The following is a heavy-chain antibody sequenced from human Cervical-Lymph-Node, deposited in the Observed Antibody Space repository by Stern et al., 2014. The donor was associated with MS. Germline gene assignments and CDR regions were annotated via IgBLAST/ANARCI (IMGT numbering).Heavy chain of an antibody. D-gene: IGHD3-16*01. CDR2: INPNGSVT. CDR1: GYTFTNYY. Sequence: QAQLGQSGPEVKKPGASVMVSCKTSGYTFTNYYIHWVRQAPGQGLEWMGIINPNGSVTASAQKFQGRLTMTRDTSTTTVYMRLITLTSEDTAMYYCTRAVGGVGREWGQGTLVFVSS. CDR3: TRAVGGVGRE. V-gene: IGHV1-46*01. J-gene: IGHJ4*02.